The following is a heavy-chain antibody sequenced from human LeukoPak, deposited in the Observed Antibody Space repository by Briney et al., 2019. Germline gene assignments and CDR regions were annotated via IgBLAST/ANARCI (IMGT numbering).Heavy chain of an antibody. CDR2: IYPGDSDT. Sequence: GEFLKISCKGSGYSFTSYWIGWVRQMPGKGLEWMGIIYPGDSDTRYSPSFQGQVTISADKSISTAYLQWSSLKASDTAMYYCARQGYYGSGSYYTDAFDIWGQGTMVTVSS. CDR1: GYSFTSYW. CDR3: ARQGYYGSGSYYTDAFDI. J-gene: IGHJ3*02. V-gene: IGHV5-51*01. D-gene: IGHD3-10*01.